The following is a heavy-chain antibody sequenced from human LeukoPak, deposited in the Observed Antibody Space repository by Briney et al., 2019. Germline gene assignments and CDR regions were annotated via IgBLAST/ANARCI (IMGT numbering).Heavy chain of an antibody. CDR2: IYSGGST. D-gene: IGHD3-22*01. V-gene: IGHV3-66*01. Sequence: GGSLRLSCAASGFTFSSYGMHWVRQAPGEGLEWVSVIYSGGSTYYADSVKGRFAISRDSSKNTLYLQMNSLRAEDTAVYYCARDHYYDSSGYLAAFDIWGQGTMVSVSS. J-gene: IGHJ3*02. CDR3: ARDHYYDSSGYLAAFDI. CDR1: GFTFSSYG.